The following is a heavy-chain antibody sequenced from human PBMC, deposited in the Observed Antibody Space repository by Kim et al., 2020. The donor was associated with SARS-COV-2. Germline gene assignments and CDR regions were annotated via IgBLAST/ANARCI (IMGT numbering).Heavy chain of an antibody. CDR2: INPNSGGT. V-gene: IGHV1-2*02. Sequence: ASVKVSCKASGYTFTGYYMHWVRQAPGQGLEWMGWINPNSGGTNYAQKFQGRVTMTRDTSISTAYMELSRLRSDDTAVYYCARDQWFGELSTFDYWGQGTLVTVSS. J-gene: IGHJ4*02. CDR1: GYTFTGYY. D-gene: IGHD3-10*01. CDR3: ARDQWFGELSTFDY.